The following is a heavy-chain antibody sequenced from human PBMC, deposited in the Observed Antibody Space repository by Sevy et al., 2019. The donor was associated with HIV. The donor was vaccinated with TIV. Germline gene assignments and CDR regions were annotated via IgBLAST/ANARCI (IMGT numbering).Heavy chain of an antibody. V-gene: IGHV3-21*01. CDR2: ISTSSTYI. CDR3: ARDRGVGTSSYGMDV. CDR1: GFIFSHYS. J-gene: IGHJ6*02. Sequence: GGSLRLSCTASGFIFSHYSMNWVRQAPGKGLEWVSSISTSSTYIYYADSVKGRFTISRDNAKNFLYLQMNSLRAEDTAVYQCARDRGVGTSSYGMDVWGQGTTVTVSS. D-gene: IGHD3-10*01.